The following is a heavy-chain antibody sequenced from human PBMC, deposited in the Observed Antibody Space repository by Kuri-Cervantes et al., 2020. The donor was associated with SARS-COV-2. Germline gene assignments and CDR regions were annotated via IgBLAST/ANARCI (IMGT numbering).Heavy chain of an antibody. J-gene: IGHJ4*02. V-gene: IGHV3-23*01. D-gene: IGHD2-2*01. Sequence: GESLKIPCAASGFTFSSYAMGWVRQAPGKGLEWVSAISGSGGSTYYADSVKGRFTISRDNSKNTLYLQMNSLRAEDTAVYYCAKAGGYCSSTSCSQYGIPDYWGQGTLVTVSS. CDR2: ISGSGGST. CDR1: GFTFSSYA. CDR3: AKAGGYCSSTSCSQYGIPDY.